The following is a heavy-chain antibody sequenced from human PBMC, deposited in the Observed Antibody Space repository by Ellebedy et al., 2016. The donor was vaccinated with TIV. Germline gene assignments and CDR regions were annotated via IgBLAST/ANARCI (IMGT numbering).Heavy chain of an antibody. V-gene: IGHV3-21*06. J-gene: IGHJ5*02. CDR3: ARDHSDEVANWFDP. Sequence: GESLKISCAASGFTFSSYSMNWVRQAPGKGLEWVSSISSSSSYIYYADSVKGRFTISRDNAKNSLYLQMNSLRAEDTAVYYCARDHSDEVANWFDPWGQGTLVTVSS. CDR2: ISSSSSYI. D-gene: IGHD5-12*01. CDR1: GFTFSSYS.